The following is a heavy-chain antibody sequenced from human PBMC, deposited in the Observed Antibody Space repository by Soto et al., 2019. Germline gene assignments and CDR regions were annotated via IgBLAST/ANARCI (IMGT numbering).Heavy chain of an antibody. V-gene: IGHV1-18*04. CDR2: ITGDNGNT. J-gene: IGHJ5*02. Sequence: QVLLVQSGAEVKKPGASVKVSCKASGYTLTTYGLAWVRQAPGQGLEWMGWITGDNGNTNYAQKFHRRLTMTTDTSTNTAALELSSLRSDDTAVYYCARLFCSSTSCRWFDPWGQGTLVTVSS. CDR3: ARLFCSSTSCRWFDP. D-gene: IGHD2-2*01. CDR1: GYTLTTYG.